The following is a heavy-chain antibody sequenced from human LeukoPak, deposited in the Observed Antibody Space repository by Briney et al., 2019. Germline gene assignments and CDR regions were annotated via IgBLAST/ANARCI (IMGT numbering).Heavy chain of an antibody. Sequence: GGSLRLSCTTSGLTFIDYTMHWVRQAPGEGPEWVALASSDGSDKQYAASVKGRFTISRDDSKNTLYLEMNTLKDEDTAVYYCARAHSASWYAAYWGHGTRVSVSS. CDR3: ARAHSASWYAAY. J-gene: IGHJ4*03. CDR1: GLTFIDYT. D-gene: IGHD2-2*01. CDR2: ASSDGSDK. V-gene: IGHV3-30*04.